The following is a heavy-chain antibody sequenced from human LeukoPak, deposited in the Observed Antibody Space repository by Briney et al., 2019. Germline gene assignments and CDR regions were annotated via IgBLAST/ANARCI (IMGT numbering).Heavy chain of an antibody. CDR3: ARGRELHSSGFFEPDAFDI. Sequence: ASVKVSCKASGYTFTSYYIHWLRQAPGQGPEWMGMINLIGGLTHYAPKFQGRVTMTRDTSTSTVYMELSSLGSEDTAVYYCARGRELHSSGFFEPDAFDIWGQGTMVTVSS. D-gene: IGHD3-22*01. CDR1: GYTFTSYY. V-gene: IGHV1-46*01. CDR2: INLIGGLT. J-gene: IGHJ3*02.